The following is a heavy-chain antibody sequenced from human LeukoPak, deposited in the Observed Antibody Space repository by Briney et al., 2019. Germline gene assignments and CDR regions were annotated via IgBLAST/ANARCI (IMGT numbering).Heavy chain of an antibody. V-gene: IGHV1-18*01. D-gene: IGHD2-2*01. Sequence: ASVKVSCKASGYTFTSYGITWVRQAPGQGLEWMGWISAYNGYTNYAQKLQGRVTMTTDTSTGTAYMELKTLRSDDTAVYFCARGGSSTTCDYWGQGTLVTVSS. CDR1: GYTFTSYG. CDR3: ARGGSSTTCDY. CDR2: ISAYNGYT. J-gene: IGHJ4*02.